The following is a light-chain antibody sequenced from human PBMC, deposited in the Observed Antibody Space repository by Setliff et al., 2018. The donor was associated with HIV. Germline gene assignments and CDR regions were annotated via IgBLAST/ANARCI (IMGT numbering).Light chain of an antibody. CDR1: SNDVGGYNY. J-gene: IGLJ1*01. Sequence: QSALTQPASVSGSPGQSITISCTGTSNDVGGYNYVAWYQEHPGKAPKLMIYDVSNRPSGVSNRFSGSKSGSTASLTISGLLAEDESDYYCSSYTGSGTSVFGGGTKVTVL. V-gene: IGLV2-14*03. CDR2: DVS. CDR3: SSYTGSGTSV.